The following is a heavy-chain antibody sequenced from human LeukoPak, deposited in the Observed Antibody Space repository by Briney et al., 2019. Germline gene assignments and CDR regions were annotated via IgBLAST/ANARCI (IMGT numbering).Heavy chain of an antibody. CDR1: GGSISSSSYY. CDR2: IYYSGST. D-gene: IGHD6-19*01. J-gene: IGHJ4*02. Sequence: SETLSLTCTVSGGSISSSSYYWGWIRQPPGKGLEWIGSIYYSGSTYYNPSLKSRVTISVDTSKNQFSLKLSSVTAADTAVYYCARIEGYSSGDSWGQGTLVTVSS. CDR3: ARIEGYSSGDS. V-gene: IGHV4-39*07.